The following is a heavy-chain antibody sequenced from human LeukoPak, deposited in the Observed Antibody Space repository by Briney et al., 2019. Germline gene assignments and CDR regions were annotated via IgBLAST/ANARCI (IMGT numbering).Heavy chain of an antibody. D-gene: IGHD3-9*01. CDR1: GYTFTSYD. Sequence: GASVKVSCKASGYTFTSYDINWVRQATGQGLEWMGWISAYNGNTNYAQKLQGRVTMTTDTSTSTAYMELRSLRSDDTAVYYCAREATYYDILTGPSFRGMDVWGQGTTVTVSS. CDR3: AREATYYDILTGPSFRGMDV. J-gene: IGHJ6*02. CDR2: ISAYNGNT. V-gene: IGHV1-18*01.